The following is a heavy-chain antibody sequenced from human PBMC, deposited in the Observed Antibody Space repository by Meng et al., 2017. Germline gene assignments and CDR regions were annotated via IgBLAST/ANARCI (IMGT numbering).Heavy chain of an antibody. D-gene: IGHD6-19*01. J-gene: IGHJ3*02. CDR1: GFTFSSYG. CDR2: IWYDGSNK. V-gene: IGHV3-33*01. CDR3: ARAYSSGWYFSCAFDI. Sequence: GGSLRLSCAASGFTFSSYGMHWVRQAPGKGLEWVAVIWYDGSNKYYADSVKGRFTISRDNSKNTLYLQMNSLRAEDTAVYYCARAYSSGWYFSCAFDIWGQGTMVTVSS.